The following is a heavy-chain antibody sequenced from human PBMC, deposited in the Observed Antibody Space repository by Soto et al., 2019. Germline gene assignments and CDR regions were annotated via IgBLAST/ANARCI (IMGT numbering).Heavy chain of an antibody. CDR1: GGTFSNYA. CDR2: IIPIFGTT. D-gene: IGHD6-19*01. Sequence: ASVKVSCKASGGTFSNYALSWVRQAPGQGLEWMGDIIPIFGTTNNAQKFQGRVTITADEATSTAYMELSRLRSDDTAVYYCARDGEGIAVPGNSFDIWGQGTMVT. J-gene: IGHJ3*02. V-gene: IGHV1-69*13. CDR3: ARDGEGIAVPGNSFDI.